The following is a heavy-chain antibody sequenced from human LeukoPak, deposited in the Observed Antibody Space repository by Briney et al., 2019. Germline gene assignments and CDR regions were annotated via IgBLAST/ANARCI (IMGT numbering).Heavy chain of an antibody. J-gene: IGHJ4*02. CDR1: GGSIRSYY. V-gene: IGHV4-59*08. CDR2: IYYSGST. Sequence: SETLSLTCTVSGGSIRSYYWSWIRQPPGKGLEWIGYIYYSGSTNYNPSLESRVTISVDTSKNQFSLKLSSVTAADTAVYYCARFPYSNYDSSDYWGQGTLVTVSS. D-gene: IGHD4-11*01. CDR3: ARFPYSNYDSSDY.